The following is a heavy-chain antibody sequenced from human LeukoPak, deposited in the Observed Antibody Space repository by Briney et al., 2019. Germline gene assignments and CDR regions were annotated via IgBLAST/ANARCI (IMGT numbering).Heavy chain of an antibody. CDR3: ARESYARGYSYGFDY. V-gene: IGHV3-23*01. D-gene: IGHD5-18*01. CDR2: TSDRGDYT. J-gene: IGHJ4*02. CDR1: GFTFTSYS. Sequence: GGSLRLSCAASGFTFTSYSMSWVRQAPGKGLEWVSGTSDRGDYTYYADSVKGRFTISRDNSKNTLYLQMNNLRAEDTAVYYCARESYARGYSYGFDYWGQGTLVTVSS.